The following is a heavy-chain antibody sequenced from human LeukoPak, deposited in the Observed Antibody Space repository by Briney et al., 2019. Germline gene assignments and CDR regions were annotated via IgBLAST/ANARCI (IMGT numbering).Heavy chain of an antibody. CDR1: AFTFSSHG. D-gene: IGHD5-24*01. CDR2: ISSSCSCI. CDR3: GRSRFLGMSTDS. Sequence: GGSLRLSCAASAFTFSSHGMNWVRQAPGKGLEWVSYISSSCSCIYYADSVKGRFTTSRDNDKNPLFLQMNSLRAEDTAVYYCGRSRFLGMSTDSWGQGTLVTVSS. J-gene: IGHJ4*02. V-gene: IGHV3-21*01.